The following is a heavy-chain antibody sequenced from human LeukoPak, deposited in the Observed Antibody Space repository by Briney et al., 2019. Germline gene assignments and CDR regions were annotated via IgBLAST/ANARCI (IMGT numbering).Heavy chain of an antibody. Sequence: PGGSLRLSCAASGFTFSSYSMNWVRQAPGKGLEWVSSISSGSSYIYYADSAKGRFTISRDNAKNSLYLQMNSLRAEDTAVYYRARDRAGISEVWGKGTTVTVSS. J-gene: IGHJ6*04. V-gene: IGHV3-21*01. CDR2: ISSGSSYI. D-gene: IGHD2-15*01. CDR1: GFTFSSYS. CDR3: ARDRAGISEV.